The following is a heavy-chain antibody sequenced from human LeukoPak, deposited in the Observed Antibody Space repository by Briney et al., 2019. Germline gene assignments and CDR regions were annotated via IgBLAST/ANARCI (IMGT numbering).Heavy chain of an antibody. V-gene: IGHV4-59*01. J-gene: IGHJ2*01. CDR3: ARMYSSGWYFDL. CDR1: GGSISSYY. CDR2: IYYSGST. Sequence: SETLSLTCTVSGGSISSYYWSWIRQPPGKGLEWIGYIYYSGSTNYNSSLKSRVTISVDTSKSQLSLKLSSVTAADTAMYYCARMYSSGWYFDLWGRGTLVTVSS. D-gene: IGHD6-19*01.